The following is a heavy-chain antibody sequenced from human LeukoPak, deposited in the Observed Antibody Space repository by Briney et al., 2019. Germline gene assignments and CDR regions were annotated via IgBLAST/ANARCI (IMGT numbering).Heavy chain of an antibody. Sequence: PGGSLRLSCAASGFTFSDHYMDWVRQAPGKGLEWVSAISGSGGGTYYADSVKGRFTISRDNSKNTLYLQMNSLRAEDTAVYYCAKGTLGYCSGGSCYPFDYWGQGTLVTVSS. CDR3: AKGTLGYCSGGSCYPFDY. CDR1: GFTFSDHY. CDR2: ISGSGGGT. D-gene: IGHD2-15*01. J-gene: IGHJ4*02. V-gene: IGHV3-23*01.